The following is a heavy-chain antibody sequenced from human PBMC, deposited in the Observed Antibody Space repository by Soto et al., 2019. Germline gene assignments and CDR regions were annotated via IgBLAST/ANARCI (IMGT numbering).Heavy chain of an antibody. V-gene: IGHV5-51*03. CDR1: GYSFTSYW. Sequence: EVQLVQSGAEVKKPGESLKISCKGSGYSFTSYWIGWVRQMPGKGLEWIGIIYPGDSDTRYSPSFQGQVTISADKSISTAYLQWSSLKASDTAMYYCARRQRGYDILTGYYSQYYFDYWGQGTLVTVSS. J-gene: IGHJ4*02. CDR3: ARRQRGYDILTGYYSQYYFDY. CDR2: IYPGDSDT. D-gene: IGHD3-9*01.